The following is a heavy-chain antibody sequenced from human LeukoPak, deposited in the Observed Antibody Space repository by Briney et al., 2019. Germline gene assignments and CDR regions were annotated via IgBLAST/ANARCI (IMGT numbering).Heavy chain of an antibody. CDR2: ISPSGST. CDR1: GYSISSGYY. Sequence: PSETLSLTCAVSGYSISSGYYWGWIRQPPGKGLEWIGSISPSGSTFYNPSLKSRVTISVDTSKNQFSLKLRSVTAADTAVYYCALSPLGAAGTWSGLFDYGGQGTLVTVSS. CDR3: ALSPLGAAGTWSGLFDY. V-gene: IGHV4-38-2*01. D-gene: IGHD6-13*01. J-gene: IGHJ4*02.